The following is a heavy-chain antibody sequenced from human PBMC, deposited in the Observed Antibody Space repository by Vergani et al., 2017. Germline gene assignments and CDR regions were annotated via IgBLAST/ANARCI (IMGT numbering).Heavy chain of an antibody. CDR2: IDWDDDT. V-gene: IGHV2-70*12. Sequence: QITLKESGPTLVKPTQTLTLTCTFSGFSLSTSGVGVGWIRQPPGKALEWLARIDWDDDTYYRTSLRTRLTISKDTFKNQVALTMTNMDPVDTATYYCARTLSDSRGYYLDYWGQGTLVTVS. CDR1: GFSLSTSGVG. D-gene: IGHD3-22*01. CDR3: ARTLSDSRGYYLDY. J-gene: IGHJ4*02.